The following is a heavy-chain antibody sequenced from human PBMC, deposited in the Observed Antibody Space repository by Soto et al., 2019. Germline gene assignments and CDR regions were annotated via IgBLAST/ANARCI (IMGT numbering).Heavy chain of an antibody. CDR1: GFTFSGSA. CDR2: IRSKANSYAT. D-gene: IGHD3-22*01. CDR3: TRPAPYDSSGYYPLDY. Sequence: GGSLRLSCAASGFTFSGSAMHWVRQASGKGLEWVGRIRSKANSYATAYAASVKGRFTISRDDSKNTAYLQMNSLKTEDTAVYYCTRPAPYDSSGYYPLDYWGQGTLVTVSS. J-gene: IGHJ4*02. V-gene: IGHV3-73*01.